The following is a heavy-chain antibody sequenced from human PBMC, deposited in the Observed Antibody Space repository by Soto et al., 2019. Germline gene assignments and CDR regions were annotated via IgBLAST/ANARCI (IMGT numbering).Heavy chain of an antibody. J-gene: IGHJ1*01. CDR1: EGTFSSYA. V-gene: IGHV1-69*12. D-gene: IGHD4-17*01. CDR2: IIPSFGTA. Sequence: QVQLVHSGAEVKKPGSSVKVSCKASEGTFSSYAISWVRQAPGQGLEWMGGIIPSFGTANYAQKFQGRVTSTADESTSTGYMELSRLRSEDTAVYYCASPPRSYCDYGLSYFPHWGQGTMVTVS. CDR3: ASPPRSYCDYGLSYFPH.